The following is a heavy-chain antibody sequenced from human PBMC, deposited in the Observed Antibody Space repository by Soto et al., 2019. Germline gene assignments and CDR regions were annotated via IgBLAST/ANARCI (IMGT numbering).Heavy chain of an antibody. J-gene: IGHJ4*02. V-gene: IGHV4-34*01. CDR1: GGSFSGYY. D-gene: IGHD1-26*01. CDR3: ARGGTSGSYPLDY. Sequence: ETLSLTCAVYGGSFSGYYWSWIRQPPGKGLEWIGEINHSGSTNYNPSLKSRVTISVDTSKNQFSLKLSSVTAADTAVYHCARGGTSGSYPLDYWGQGTLVTVSS. CDR2: INHSGST.